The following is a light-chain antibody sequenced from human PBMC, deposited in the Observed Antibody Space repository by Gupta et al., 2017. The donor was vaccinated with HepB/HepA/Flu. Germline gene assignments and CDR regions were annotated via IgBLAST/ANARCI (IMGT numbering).Light chain of an antibody. V-gene: IGLV3-1*01. CDR1: KLGDKY. CDR2: QDS. CDR3: QAWDSSTVV. Sequence: SYKLTQPPSVSVSPGQTASITCSGDKLGDKYACWYQQKPGQSPVLVIYQDSKRPSGIPGRFSGSNSGNTATLTISGTQAMDEADYYCQAWDSSTVVFGGGTKLTVI. J-gene: IGLJ2*01.